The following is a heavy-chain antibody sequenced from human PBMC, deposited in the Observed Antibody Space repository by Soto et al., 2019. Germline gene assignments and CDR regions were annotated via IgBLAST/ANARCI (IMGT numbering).Heavy chain of an antibody. CDR2: IYSGGST. Sequence: GGSLRLSCAASGFTVSSNYMSWVRQAPGKGLEWVSVIYSGGSTYYADSVKGRFTISRDNSKNTLYLQMNSLRAEDTAVYYCARDIGYCSGGSCYRYYYYMDVWDKGTTVTVSS. CDR1: GFTVSSNY. CDR3: ARDIGYCSGGSCYRYYYYMDV. V-gene: IGHV3-66*01. J-gene: IGHJ6*03. D-gene: IGHD2-15*01.